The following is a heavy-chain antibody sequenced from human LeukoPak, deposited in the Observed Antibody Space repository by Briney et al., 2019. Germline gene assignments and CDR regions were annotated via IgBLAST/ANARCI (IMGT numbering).Heavy chain of an antibody. V-gene: IGHV4-59*01. CDR3: ARGIESYGDYGY. CDR2: MYNSGST. CDR1: GGSNSGSY. Sequence: SGTLSLTCTVSGGSNSGSYWSWIRQPPGKGLEWIAYMYNSGSTNYNPSLKSRVTISIDTSKNQFSLKLSSLTAADTAIYYCARGIESYGDYGYWGQGILVTVSS. J-gene: IGHJ4*02. D-gene: IGHD4-17*01.